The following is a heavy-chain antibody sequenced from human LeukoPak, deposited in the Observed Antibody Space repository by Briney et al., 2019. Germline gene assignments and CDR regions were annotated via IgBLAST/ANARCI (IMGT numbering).Heavy chain of an antibody. V-gene: IGHV4-39*07. CDR1: GGFISSSSYY. Sequence: SETLSLTCTVSGGFISSSSYYWGWIRHPPGTCLEWIGSIYYSGSTYYNPSLKSRGTISVDTSKNQFSLKLSSVTAADTAVYYCARIDYSSSPLHYYFYYYYMDVWGKGTTVTVSS. D-gene: IGHD6-6*01. CDR2: IYYSGST. J-gene: IGHJ6*03. CDR3: ARIDYSSSPLHYYFYYYYMDV.